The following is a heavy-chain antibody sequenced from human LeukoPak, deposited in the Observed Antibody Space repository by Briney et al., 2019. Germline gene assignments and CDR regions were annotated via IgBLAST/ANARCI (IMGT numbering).Heavy chain of an antibody. CDR1: GGSISSYY. CDR2: IYYSGST. Sequence: PSETLSLNCTVSGGSISSYYWSWIRQPPGKGLEWIGYIYYSGSTNYNPSLKSRVTISVDTSKNQFSLKLSSVTAADTAVYYCARETYGDYEVGMDVWGKGTTVTVSS. D-gene: IGHD4-17*01. CDR3: ARETYGDYEVGMDV. J-gene: IGHJ6*04. V-gene: IGHV4-59*01.